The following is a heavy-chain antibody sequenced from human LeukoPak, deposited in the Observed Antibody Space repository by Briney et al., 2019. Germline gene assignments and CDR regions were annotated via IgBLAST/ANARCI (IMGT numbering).Heavy chain of an antibody. CDR3: ASPQAY. CDR1: GFTFSSYA. Sequence: PGRSLRLSCAASGFTFSSYAMHWVRQAPGKGLEWVAVISYDGSNKYYADSVKGRFTISRDNSKNTLYLQMNSLRAEDTAVYYCASPQAYWGQGTLVTVSS. CDR2: ISYDGSNK. J-gene: IGHJ4*02. V-gene: IGHV3-30-3*01.